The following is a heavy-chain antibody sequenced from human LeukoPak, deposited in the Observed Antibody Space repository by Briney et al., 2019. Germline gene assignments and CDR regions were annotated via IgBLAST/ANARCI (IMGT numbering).Heavy chain of an antibody. Sequence: GGSLRLSCAASGFTFSSYAMHWVRQAPGKGLEWVAVISYDGSNKYYADSVKGRFTISRDNSKNTLYLQMNSLRAEDTAVYYCARDPRSSTRSYGMDVWGKGTTVTVSS. J-gene: IGHJ6*04. CDR3: ARDPRSSTRSYGMDV. D-gene: IGHD5-24*01. CDR1: GFTFSSYA. V-gene: IGHV3-30*04. CDR2: ISYDGSNK.